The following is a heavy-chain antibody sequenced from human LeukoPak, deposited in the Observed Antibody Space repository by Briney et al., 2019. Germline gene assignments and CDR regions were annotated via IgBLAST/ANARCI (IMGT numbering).Heavy chain of an antibody. CDR3: ARGRGAAAGFDFDY. Sequence: PGGSLRLSCSASGFTFSSYAMSWVRQAPGKGLEWVSSISRSSSYIYYADSVKGRFTISRDNAKNSLYLQMNSLRAEDTAVFYCARGRGAAAGFDFDYWGQGTLVTVSS. CDR2: ISRSSSYI. D-gene: IGHD6-13*01. V-gene: IGHV3-21*01. CDR1: GFTFSSYA. J-gene: IGHJ4*02.